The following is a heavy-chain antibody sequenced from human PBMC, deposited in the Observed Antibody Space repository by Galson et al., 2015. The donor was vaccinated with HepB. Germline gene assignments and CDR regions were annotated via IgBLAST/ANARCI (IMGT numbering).Heavy chain of an antibody. Sequence: SLRLSCAASGFSLSNYAMHWVRQAPGKGLAWVAIIWFDGNNEYYSDSVKGRFTISRDISKNTLYLQMNSLRVEDTAVYYCARDGYSRWNIDYWGQGTLVTVSS. CDR2: IWFDGNNE. D-gene: IGHD1/OR15-1a*01. CDR1: GFSLSNYA. J-gene: IGHJ4*02. V-gene: IGHV3-33*01. CDR3: ARDGYSRWNIDY.